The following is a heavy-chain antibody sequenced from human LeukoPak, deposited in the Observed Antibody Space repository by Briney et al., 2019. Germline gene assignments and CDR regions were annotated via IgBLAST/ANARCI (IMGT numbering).Heavy chain of an antibody. CDR3: AREMGRPYGSGSYLFDP. Sequence: SETLSLTCTVSGGSISSYYWSWIRQPAGKGLEWIGRIYTSGSTNFNPSLKSRVTMSVDTSKNQFSLKLSSVTAADTAVYYCAREMGRPYGSGSYLFDPWGQGTLVTVSS. D-gene: IGHD3-10*01. CDR1: GGSISSYY. CDR2: IYTSGST. V-gene: IGHV4-4*07. J-gene: IGHJ5*02.